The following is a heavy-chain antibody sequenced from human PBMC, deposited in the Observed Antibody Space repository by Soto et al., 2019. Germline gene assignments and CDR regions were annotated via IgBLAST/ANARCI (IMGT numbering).Heavy chain of an antibody. D-gene: IGHD4-17*01. J-gene: IGHJ4*02. Sequence: EVQLVESGGDLVQPGGSLRLSCAASGFTFSSYWMHWVRQAPGKGLVWVSRINPDGSRTSYADSVKGRFTISRDNAKNTLYLQMNSLGAEDTAVYYCARVAVTTHYFDYWGQGTLVTVSS. V-gene: IGHV3-74*01. CDR1: GFTFSSYW. CDR3: ARVAVTTHYFDY. CDR2: INPDGSRT.